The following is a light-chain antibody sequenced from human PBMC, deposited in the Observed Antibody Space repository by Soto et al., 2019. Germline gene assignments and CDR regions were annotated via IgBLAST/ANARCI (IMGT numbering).Light chain of an antibody. Sequence: QSVLTQPPSASGTPGQRVTISCSGSDSNIGSNTVNWYQHLPGMAPKLLTHSNDHRPSGVADRFSGSKSGTSASLAISWLQSEDEADYYCATWDDILNGWVFGGGTQLTVL. CDR2: SND. CDR1: DSNIGSNT. V-gene: IGLV1-44*01. CDR3: ATWDDILNGWV. J-gene: IGLJ7*01.